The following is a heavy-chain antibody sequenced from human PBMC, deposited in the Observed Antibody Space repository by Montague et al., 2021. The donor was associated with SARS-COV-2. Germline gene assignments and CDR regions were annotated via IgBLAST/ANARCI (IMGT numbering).Heavy chain of an antibody. CDR1: GGSISSSSYC. V-gene: IGHV4-39*01. D-gene: IGHD2-8*01. J-gene: IGHJ4*02. CDR3: ATITLGYCTNGVCQPPDY. Sequence: SETLSLTCTVSGGSISSSSYCWGRKRPPQGKGLKWIGSLDYSGSTYYNPSLKSRVTISVDTSKNQFSLKLSSVTAADTAVYYCATITLGYCTNGVCQPPDYWGQGTLVTVSS. CDR2: LDYSGST.